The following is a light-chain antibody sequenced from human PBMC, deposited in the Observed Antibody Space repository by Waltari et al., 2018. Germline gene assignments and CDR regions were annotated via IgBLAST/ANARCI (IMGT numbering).Light chain of an antibody. CDR3: ATRDEGPTVV. Sequence: QSVLTQPPSASGTPGQSVTISCSGSISNIGTHYVYWYQQLPGTAPKLLIYLTHQRPSGVPDRFSASKSGTSASRAISGRRFEDEADYYCATRDEGPTVVFGGGTKLTVL. CDR2: LTH. V-gene: IGLV1-47*01. CDR1: ISNIGTHY. J-gene: IGLJ2*01.